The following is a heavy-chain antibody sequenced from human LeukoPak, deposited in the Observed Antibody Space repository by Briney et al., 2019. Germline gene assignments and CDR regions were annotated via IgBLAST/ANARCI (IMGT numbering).Heavy chain of an antibody. D-gene: IGHD3-22*01. CDR3: ARAPSEIGGYYPEYFRH. Sequence: GGSLRLSCAASGFSFSSYWMHWVRQAPEKGLVWVSRIKSDGKTNYADSVKGRFTISRDNAKNTVSLQMNSLRAEDTGVYYCARAPSEIGGYYPEYFRHWGQGTLVTVSS. CDR1: GFSFSSYW. V-gene: IGHV3-74*01. J-gene: IGHJ1*01. CDR2: IKSDGKT.